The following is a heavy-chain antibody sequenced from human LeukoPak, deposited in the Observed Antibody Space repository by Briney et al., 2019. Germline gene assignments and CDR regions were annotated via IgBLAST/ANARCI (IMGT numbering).Heavy chain of an antibody. Sequence: PGGSLRLSCTVSGFTFSKYGMHWVRQAPGKGLEWVSTIRYDGSTEYYADSVRGRFTISRDNSGNTLFLQMNSLGAEDTAVYYCVRDTITYDIFTGSPDYWGQGTLITVSS. D-gene: IGHD3-9*01. V-gene: IGHV3-30*02. CDR3: VRDTITYDIFTGSPDY. J-gene: IGHJ4*02. CDR2: IRYDGSTE. CDR1: GFTFSKYG.